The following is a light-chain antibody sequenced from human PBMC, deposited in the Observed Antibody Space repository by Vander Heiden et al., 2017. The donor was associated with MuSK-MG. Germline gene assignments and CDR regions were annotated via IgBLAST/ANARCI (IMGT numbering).Light chain of an antibody. J-gene: IGLJ1*01. CDR2: RNN. CDR1: SSNLGSNY. V-gene: IGLV1-47*01. CDR3: AAWDDSLSGHYV. Sequence: QSVLTQPPSASGNPGQRVTISCSGSSSNLGSNYVYWYQQLPGTAPKLLIYRNNKRPSGVPDRFSGSKSGTSASLAISGLRSEDEADYYCAAWDDSLSGHYVFGTGTKITVL.